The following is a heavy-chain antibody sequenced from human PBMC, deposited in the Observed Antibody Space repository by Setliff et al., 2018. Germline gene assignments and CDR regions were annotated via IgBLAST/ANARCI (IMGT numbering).Heavy chain of an antibody. CDR3: ARSMIQRNYYCGLDV. D-gene: IGHD3-16*01. V-gene: IGHV4-4*07. J-gene: IGHJ6*02. CDR2: IYPNENT. CDR1: GGSTSSYF. Sequence: SETLSLTCSVSGGSTSSYFWNWVRQPAGKGLEWIGRIYPNENTNYNPSLKSRVTMSIDTSKNQLSLKLSSVTAADTAVYYCARSMIQRNYYCGLDVWGQGTTVTVSS.